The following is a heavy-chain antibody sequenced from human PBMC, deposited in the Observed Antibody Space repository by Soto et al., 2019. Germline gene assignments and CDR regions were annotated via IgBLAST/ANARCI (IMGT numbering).Heavy chain of an antibody. CDR2: IYYSGST. Sequence: SETLSLTCTVSGGSISSYYWSWIRQPPGKGLEWIGYIYYSGSTNYNPSLKSRVTISVDTSKNQFSLKLSSVTAADTAVYYCARVNGVTTDYWGQGTLVTVSS. J-gene: IGHJ4*02. V-gene: IGHV4-59*01. CDR3: ARVNGVTTDY. CDR1: GGSISSYY. D-gene: IGHD4-17*01.